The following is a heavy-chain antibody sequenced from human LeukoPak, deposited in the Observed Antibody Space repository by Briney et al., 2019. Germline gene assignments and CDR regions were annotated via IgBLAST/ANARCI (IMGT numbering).Heavy chain of an antibody. V-gene: IGHV3-7*01. D-gene: IGHD3-10*01. CDR1: GFTFSSYA. J-gene: IGHJ4*02. CDR2: IKQDGSEK. CDR3: AREGYYYGSGSYYGDSFDY. Sequence: GGSLRLSCAVSGFTFSSYAMHWVRQAPGKGLEWVANIKQDGSEKYYVDSVKGRFTISRDNAKNSLYLQMNSLRAEDTAVYYCAREGYYYGSGSYYGDSFDYWGQGTLVTVSS.